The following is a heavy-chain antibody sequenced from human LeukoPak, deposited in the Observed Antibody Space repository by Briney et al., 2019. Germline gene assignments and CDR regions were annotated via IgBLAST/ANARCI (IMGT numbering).Heavy chain of an antibody. J-gene: IGHJ5*02. D-gene: IGHD6-13*01. Sequence: ASVKVSCKASGYTFTGYYMHWVRQAPGQGLEWMGWIIPILGIANYAQKFQGRVTITADKSTSTAYMELSSLRSEDTAVYYCARDRGQQLVPPWFDPWGQGTLVTVSS. V-gene: IGHV1-69*10. CDR2: IIPILGIA. CDR1: GYTFTGYY. CDR3: ARDRGQQLVPPWFDP.